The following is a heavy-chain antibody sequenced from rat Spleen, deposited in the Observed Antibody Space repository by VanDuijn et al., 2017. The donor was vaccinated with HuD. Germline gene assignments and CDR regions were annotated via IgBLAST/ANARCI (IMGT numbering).Heavy chain of an antibody. V-gene: IGHV3-3*01. CDR3: VRSGTGWELRYFDH. CDR2: INSAGST. CDR1: FYSITSSYR. D-gene: IGHD5-1*01. J-gene: IGHJ2*01. Sequence: EVQLQESGPGLVKPSQSLSLTCSVTFYSITSSYRWSWVRKFPGNKLEWMGYINSAGSTNYNPSLKSRIPITRDISRNQFFLQLNSVTTEDTATYDCVRSGTGWELRYFDHWGQGVMVTASS.